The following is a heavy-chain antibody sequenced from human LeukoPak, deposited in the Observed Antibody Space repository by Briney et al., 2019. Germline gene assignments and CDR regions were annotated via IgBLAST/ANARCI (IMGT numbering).Heavy chain of an antibody. CDR2: IYYSGST. D-gene: IGHD6-13*01. J-gene: IGHJ4*02. Sequence: PSETLSLTCTVSGGSIGSSSYYWGWIRQPPGKGLEWIGSIYYSGSTYYNPSLKSRVTISVDTSKNQFSLKLSSVTAADTAVYYCARGRRGYSSSWSNWGQGTLVTVSS. CDR3: ARGRRGYSSSWSN. V-gene: IGHV4-39*07. CDR1: GGSIGSSSYY.